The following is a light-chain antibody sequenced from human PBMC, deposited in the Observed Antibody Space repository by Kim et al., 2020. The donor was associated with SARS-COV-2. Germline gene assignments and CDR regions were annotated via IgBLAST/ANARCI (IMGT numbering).Light chain of an antibody. CDR1: QSVTNN. Sequence: EIVMTQSPATLSVSPGERATLSCRASQSVTNNFLAWYQQKPGQATRLLIYGISTRATGIPPRFGGSGSGTEFTLTISSLQSEDFAVYYCQQYSNWPLTFGQGTRLEIK. V-gene: IGKV3-15*01. J-gene: IGKJ5*01. CDR2: GIS. CDR3: QQYSNWPLT.